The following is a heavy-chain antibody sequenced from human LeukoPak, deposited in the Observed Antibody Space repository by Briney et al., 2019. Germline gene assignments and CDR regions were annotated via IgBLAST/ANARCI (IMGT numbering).Heavy chain of an antibody. V-gene: IGHV3-23*01. CDR3: AKGWDSSSWFDAFDI. J-gene: IGHJ3*02. CDR2: ISGSGGST. D-gene: IGHD6-13*01. Sequence: GGSLRLSCAASGFTFSSFAMSWVRQAPGKGLEWVSAISGSGGSTYYADSVKGRFTISRDNSKNTLYLQMNSLRAEDTAVYYCAKGWDSSSWFDAFDIWGQGTMVTVSS. CDR1: GFTFSSFA.